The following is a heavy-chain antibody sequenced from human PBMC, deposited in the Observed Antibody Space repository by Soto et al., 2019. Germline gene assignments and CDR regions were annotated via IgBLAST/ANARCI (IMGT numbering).Heavy chain of an antibody. CDR1: GGSISSGDYY. J-gene: IGHJ4*02. CDR2: IYYSGST. Sequence: SETLSLTCTVSGGSISSGDYYWSWIRQPPGKGLEWIGYIYYSGSTYCNPSLKSRVTISVDTSKNQFSLKLSSVTAADTAVYYCASHGGYYDSSGYYYSYFDYWGQGTLVTVSS. V-gene: IGHV4-30-4*01. CDR3: ASHGGYYDSSGYYYSYFDY. D-gene: IGHD3-22*01.